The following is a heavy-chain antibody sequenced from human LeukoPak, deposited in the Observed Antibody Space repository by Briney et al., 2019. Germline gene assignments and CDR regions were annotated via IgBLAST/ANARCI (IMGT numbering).Heavy chain of an antibody. V-gene: IGHV3-21*04. CDR1: RFTFSSYS. D-gene: IGHD3-22*01. CDR3: AKASAMIVVVSKHFDY. Sequence: GGSLRLSCAASRFTFSSYSMNWVRQAPGKGLEWVSSISSSSYIYYADSVKGRFTISRDNAKNSLYLQMNSLRAEDTAVYYCAKASAMIVVVSKHFDYWGQGTLVTVSS. J-gene: IGHJ4*02. CDR2: ISSSSYI.